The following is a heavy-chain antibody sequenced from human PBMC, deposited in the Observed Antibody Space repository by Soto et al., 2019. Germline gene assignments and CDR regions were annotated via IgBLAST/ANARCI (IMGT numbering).Heavy chain of an antibody. J-gene: IGHJ4*02. CDR3: VRVHSAWRVYDH. V-gene: IGHV3-23*01. Sequence: GGSLRLSCAASGFTFSTCAMAWVRQAPGKGPEWVSGISDSGDSTIYADSVKGRFTILRDNFKNTVDLQMNSLRADDTAVYHCVRVHSAWRVYDHWGQGTLVTVSS. CDR2: ISDSGDST. D-gene: IGHD6-19*01. CDR1: GFTFSTCA.